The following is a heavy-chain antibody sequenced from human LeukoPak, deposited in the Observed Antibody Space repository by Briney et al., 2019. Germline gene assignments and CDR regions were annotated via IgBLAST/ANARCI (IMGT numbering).Heavy chain of an antibody. J-gene: IGHJ4*02. D-gene: IGHD3-10*01. Sequence: PSETLSLTCTVSGGSISSHSYYWGWIRQPPGKGLEWIGSMFYSGSTNYNPSLKRRVTISVDTSKNQFSLRLSSVTAADTAMYYIARHCDYLDGSGTYYAPFDNWGQGTLVTASS. CDR1: GGSISSHSYY. CDR2: MFYSGST. CDR3: ARHCDYLDGSGTYYAPFDN. V-gene: IGHV4-39*01.